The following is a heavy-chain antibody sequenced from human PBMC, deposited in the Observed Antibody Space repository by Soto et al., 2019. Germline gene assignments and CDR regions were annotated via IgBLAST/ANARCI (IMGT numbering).Heavy chain of an antibody. J-gene: IGHJ4*02. Sequence: SETLSLTCAVYGGSFSGYCWSWIRQPPGKGLEWIGEINHSGSTNYNPSLKSRVTISVDTSKNQFSLNLNSVTAADTAVYYCARLRNEGRYWGQGTLVTVSS. D-gene: IGHD1-1*01. CDR2: INHSGST. CDR3: ARLRNEGRY. V-gene: IGHV4-34*01. CDR1: GGSFSGYC.